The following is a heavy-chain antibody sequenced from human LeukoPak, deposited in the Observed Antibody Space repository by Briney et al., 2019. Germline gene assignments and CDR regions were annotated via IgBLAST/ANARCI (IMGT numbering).Heavy chain of an antibody. V-gene: IGHV4-4*09. Sequence: PSETLSLTCTVSGGSISSYYWSWIRQPPGKGLEWIGYIYTSGSTNYSPSLKSRVTMSVDTSKNQFSLRLSSVTAADTAVYYCARPGQSSWWVYFNYWGQGTLVTVSS. D-gene: IGHD2-15*01. CDR3: ARPGQSSWWVYFNY. CDR1: GGSISSYY. CDR2: IYTSGST. J-gene: IGHJ4*02.